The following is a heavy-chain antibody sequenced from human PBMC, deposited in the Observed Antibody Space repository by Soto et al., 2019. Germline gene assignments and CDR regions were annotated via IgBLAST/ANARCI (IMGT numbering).Heavy chain of an antibody. J-gene: IGHJ3*02. CDR2: IKPDGSEK. Sequence: EVQLVESWGGLVQPGGSLRLSCEASAFTLSSYWMSWVRQAPGKGLEWVANIKPDGSEKYYVDSVKGRFTISRDNTKNSLYLQMSTLRPEDTAIYYCARDYEFGFDIWGQGTLVTVSS. D-gene: IGHD3-22*01. CDR1: AFTLSSYW. CDR3: ARDYEFGFDI. V-gene: IGHV3-7*01.